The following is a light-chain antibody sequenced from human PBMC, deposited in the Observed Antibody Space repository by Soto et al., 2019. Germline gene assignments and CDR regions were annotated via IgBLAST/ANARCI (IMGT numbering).Light chain of an antibody. Sequence: EIAMTQSPATLSLSPEERATLSCRASQSVSSYLAWYQQKPGQAPRLLIYDASNRATGIPARFSGSGSGTDFTLTISSLEPEDFAVYYCQQRSNWPPFTFGPGTKVDIK. CDR1: QSVSSY. J-gene: IGKJ3*01. CDR3: QQRSNWPPFT. CDR2: DAS. V-gene: IGKV3-11*01.